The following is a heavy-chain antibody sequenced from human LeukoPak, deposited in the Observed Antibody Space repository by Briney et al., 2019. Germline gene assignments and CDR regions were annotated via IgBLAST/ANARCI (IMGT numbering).Heavy chain of an antibody. CDR2: IYRSGST. CDR3: ARGATTAFHFDY. CDR1: GYSISSGYY. V-gene: IGHV4-38-2*01. D-gene: IGHD1-26*01. Sequence: MASETLSLXCAVSGYSISSGYYWGWIPQPPGKGLEWIGTIYRSGSTYYNNPSLKSRVTISVDTSKNQFSLKLSSVTAADTAVYYCARGATTAFHFDYWGQGTLVTVSS. J-gene: IGHJ4*02.